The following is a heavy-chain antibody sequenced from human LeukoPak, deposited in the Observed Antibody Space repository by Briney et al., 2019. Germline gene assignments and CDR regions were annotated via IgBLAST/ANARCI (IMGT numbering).Heavy chain of an antibody. V-gene: IGHV3-48*03. CDR2: ISSSGSTI. CDR1: GFTFSSYE. Sequence: QPGGSLRLSCAASGFTFSSYEMNWVRQAPGKGLEWVSYISSSGSTIYYADSVKGRFTISRDNAKNSLYLQMNSLRAEDTAVYYCARGTTTYYDFWSGPMDVWGQGTTATVSS. D-gene: IGHD3-3*01. CDR3: ARGTTTYYDFWSGPMDV. J-gene: IGHJ6*02.